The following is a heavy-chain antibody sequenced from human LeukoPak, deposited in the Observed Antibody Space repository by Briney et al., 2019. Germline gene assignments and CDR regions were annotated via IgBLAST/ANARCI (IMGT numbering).Heavy chain of an antibody. D-gene: IGHD7-27*01. CDR1: GFTFSSYA. CDR2: ISGSGVKT. CDR3: AKDKAGDGHYYGMDV. V-gene: IGHV3-23*01. Sequence: GGSLRLSCAASGFTFSSYAMSWVRQAPGKGLEWVSAISGSGVKTYYADSVRGRFTISRDNAKNSLYLQMNSLRAEDTALYYCAKDKAGDGHYYGMDVWGQGTTVTVSS. J-gene: IGHJ6*02.